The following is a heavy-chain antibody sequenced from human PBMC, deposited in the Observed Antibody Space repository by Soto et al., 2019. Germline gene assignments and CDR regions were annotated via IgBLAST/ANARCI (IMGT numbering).Heavy chain of an antibody. CDR1: EGSIRGGGYY. J-gene: IGHJ4*02. Sequence: SQIMSLTGTVSEGSIRGGGYYWSWKRQHQGKGLECIGYIYYSERTYYNASLKSRVTISVDTSKNQFSLKRSSVTASDIAMYYCARRLLGSCWPVALDYWGQGTLVAVTS. V-gene: IGHV4-31*03. CDR2: IYYSERT. CDR3: ARRLLGSCWPVALDY. D-gene: IGHD3-22*01.